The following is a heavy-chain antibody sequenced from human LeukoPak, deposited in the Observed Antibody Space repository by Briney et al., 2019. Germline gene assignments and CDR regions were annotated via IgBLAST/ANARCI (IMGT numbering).Heavy chain of an antibody. CDR1: GGSLRSSGHW. D-gene: IGHD6-19*01. CDR2: IHYSGKV. CDR3: ARQSGDQSSAWYFDA. J-gene: IGHJ4*02. V-gene: IGHV4-39*01. Sequence: PSETLSLTCTVSGGSLRSSGHWWVWIRQPPGKGLEWIGSIHYSGKVYYNPSLKSRVTTSVDTSTDQFSLRLSSATAADTAIYYCARQSGDQSSAWYFDAWGQGTLVTVSS.